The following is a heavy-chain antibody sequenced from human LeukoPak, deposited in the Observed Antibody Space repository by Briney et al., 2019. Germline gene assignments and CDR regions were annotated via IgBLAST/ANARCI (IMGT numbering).Heavy chain of an antibody. V-gene: IGHV4-39*07. CDR2: LYYSGST. D-gene: IGHD6-13*01. CDR3: ARVSAAPGTYYYYGMDV. Sequence: SETLSLTCTVSGGFISSSSQYWGWIRQPPGKGLEWIGSLYYSGSTYYNPSLKSRVTISVDTSKNQFSLKLSSVTAADTAVYYCARVSAAPGTYYYYGMDVWGQGTTVTVSS. J-gene: IGHJ6*02. CDR1: GGFISSSSQY.